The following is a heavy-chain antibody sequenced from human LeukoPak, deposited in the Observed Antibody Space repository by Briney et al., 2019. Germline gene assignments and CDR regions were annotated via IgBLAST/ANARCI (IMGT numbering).Heavy chain of an antibody. CDR1: GYTFTSYY. D-gene: IGHD5-24*01. V-gene: IGHV1-46*01. Sequence: ASVKVSCKASGYTFTSYYMHWVRQAPGQGLEWMGIINPSGGSTSYALKFRGRVTMTRDTSTTTVYMELTSLKSDDTAVYYCARGKEMATITGGPDYWGQGTLVTVSS. CDR3: ARGKEMATITGGPDY. CDR2: INPSGGST. J-gene: IGHJ4*02.